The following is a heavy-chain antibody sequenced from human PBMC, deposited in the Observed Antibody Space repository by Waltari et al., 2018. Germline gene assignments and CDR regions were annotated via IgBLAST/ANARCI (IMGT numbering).Heavy chain of an antibody. CDR2: ISYTGAT. CDR3: ATYVGASIGTAAFDV. J-gene: IGHJ3*01. D-gene: IGHD3-16*01. V-gene: IGHV4-39*01. Sequence: VGIGQPPGKGVEGGATISYTGATYNNPSLKSRVTISGDTSKNQFSLKLNSVTAADTAVYYCATYVGASIGTAAFDVWGQGTMVTVSS.